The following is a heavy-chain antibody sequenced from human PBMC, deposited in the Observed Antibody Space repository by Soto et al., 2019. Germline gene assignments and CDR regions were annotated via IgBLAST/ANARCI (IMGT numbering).Heavy chain of an antibody. CDR2: ISYDGRNT. CDR3: ARSIVLVPAANYYYGMDV. V-gene: IGHV3-30*03. Sequence: GGSLRLSCAGSGFTFTTYGLHWVRQAPGKGLEWLAVISYDGRNTYYADSVKGRFTISRDNSKNTLYLQMNSLRAEDTAVYYCARSIVLVPAANYYYGMDVWGQGTTVTVSS. D-gene: IGHD2-2*01. J-gene: IGHJ6*02. CDR1: GFTFTTYG.